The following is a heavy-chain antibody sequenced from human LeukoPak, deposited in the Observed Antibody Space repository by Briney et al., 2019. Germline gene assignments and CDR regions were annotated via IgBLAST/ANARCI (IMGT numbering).Heavy chain of an antibody. V-gene: IGHV4-31*03. CDR1: GGSISSGGYH. CDR2: IYYSGST. Sequence: PSETLSLTCTVSGGSISSGGYHWSWIRQHPGKGLEWIGYIYYSGSTYYNPSLKSRVTISVDTSKNQFSLKLSSVTAADTAVYYCARVQRFGELLYFDYWGQGTLVTVSS. J-gene: IGHJ4*02. CDR3: ARVQRFGELLYFDY. D-gene: IGHD3-10*01.